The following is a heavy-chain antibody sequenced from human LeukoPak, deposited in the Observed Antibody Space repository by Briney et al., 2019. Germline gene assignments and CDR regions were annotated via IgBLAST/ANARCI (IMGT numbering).Heavy chain of an antibody. V-gene: IGHV4-34*01. D-gene: IGHD3-9*01. CDR2: INHSGST. Sequence: SETLSLTCAVYGGSFSGYYWSWIRQPPGKGLEWIGEINHSGSTNYNPSLKSRVTISVDTSKNQFSLKLSSVTAADTAVYYCARRYFDWLLYLRPFDYWGQGTLVTVSS. CDR1: GGSFSGYY. CDR3: ARRYFDWLLYLRPFDY. J-gene: IGHJ4*02.